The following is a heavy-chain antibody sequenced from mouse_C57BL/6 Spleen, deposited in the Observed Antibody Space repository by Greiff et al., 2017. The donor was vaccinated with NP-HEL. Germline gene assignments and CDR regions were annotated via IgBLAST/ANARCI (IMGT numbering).Heavy chain of an antibody. J-gene: IGHJ4*01. Sequence: VQLQQSGAELVRPGTSVKVSCKASGYAFTNYLIEWVKQRPGQGLEWIGVINPGSGGTNYNEKFKGKATLTADKSSSTAYMQLSGLTSEDSVVYICARGGYVISYWGQGTSVTASS. CDR2: INPGSGGT. D-gene: IGHD3-1*01. V-gene: IGHV1-54*01. CDR3: ARGGYVISY. CDR1: GYAFTNYL.